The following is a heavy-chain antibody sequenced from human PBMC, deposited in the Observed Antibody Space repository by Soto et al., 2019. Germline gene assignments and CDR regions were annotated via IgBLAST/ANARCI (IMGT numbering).Heavy chain of an antibody. V-gene: IGHV6-1*01. Sequence: SQTLSLTCVISGDSVSSNSAAWNWIRQSPSRGLEWLGRTYYRSKWYNDYAVSVKSRITINPDTSKNQFSLQLNSVTPEDTAVYYCARDFPVSNHTDYYYGMDVWGQGTTVTLSS. CDR3: ARDFPVSNHTDYYYGMDV. CDR1: GDSVSSNSAA. CDR2: TYYRSKWYN. D-gene: IGHD4-4*01. J-gene: IGHJ6*02.